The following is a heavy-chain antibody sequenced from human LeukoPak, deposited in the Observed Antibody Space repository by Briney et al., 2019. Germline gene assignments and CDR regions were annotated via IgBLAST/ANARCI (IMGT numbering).Heavy chain of an antibody. D-gene: IGHD2-2*01. Sequence: PGGSLRLSCAASGFTFSSYAMSWVRQAPGKGLEWVSAISGSSGSTYYADSVKGRFTISRDNSKNTLYLQMNSLRAEDTAVYYCAKDYVGSTNYFDYWGQGTLVTVSS. J-gene: IGHJ4*02. CDR3: AKDYVGSTNYFDY. CDR1: GFTFSSYA. CDR2: ISGSSGST. V-gene: IGHV3-23*01.